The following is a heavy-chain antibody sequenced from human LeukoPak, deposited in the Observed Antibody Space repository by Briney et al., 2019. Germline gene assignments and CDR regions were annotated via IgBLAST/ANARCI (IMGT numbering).Heavy chain of an antibody. D-gene: IGHD4-11*01. Sequence: PSETLSLTCTVSGGSISSYYWSWIRQPPGKGLEWIGYIYYSVSTNYNPSLKSRVTISVDASKTQFSLKLSSVTAADTAVYYCAASPTTVTTPFDYWGQGTLVTVSS. V-gene: IGHV4-59*01. CDR3: AASPTTVTTPFDY. CDR2: IYYSVST. J-gene: IGHJ4*02. CDR1: GGSISSYY.